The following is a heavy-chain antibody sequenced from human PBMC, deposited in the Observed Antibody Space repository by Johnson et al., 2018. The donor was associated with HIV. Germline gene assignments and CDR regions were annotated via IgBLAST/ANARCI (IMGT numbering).Heavy chain of an antibody. J-gene: IGHJ3*02. CDR3: ARDREYGLAWGWALDI. CDR1: GFTFSSYG. Sequence: VQLLESGGGLVQPGGSLRLSCAASGFTFSSYGMHWVRQAPGKGLEWVAVIWYDGSNKYYADSVKGRFTISRDNSKNTLYLQTKSLRLEDTAVYYCARDREYGLAWGWALDIWGQGTVVTVSS. V-gene: IGHV3-33*08. CDR2: IWYDGSNK. D-gene: IGHD6-19*01.